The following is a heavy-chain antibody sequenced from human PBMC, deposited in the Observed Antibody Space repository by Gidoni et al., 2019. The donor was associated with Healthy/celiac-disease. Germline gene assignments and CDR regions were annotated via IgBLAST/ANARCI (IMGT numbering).Heavy chain of an antibody. Sequence: QLQLQESGPGLVKPSETLSLTCTVSGGSISSSSYYWGWIRQPPGKGLEWIGSIYYSGSTYYNPSLKSRVTISVDTSKNQFSLKLSSVTAADTAVYYCARFYCSGGSCFFDFWGQGTLVTVSS. CDR3: ARFYCSGGSCFFDF. CDR2: IYYSGST. D-gene: IGHD2-15*01. V-gene: IGHV4-39*01. J-gene: IGHJ4*02. CDR1: GGSISSSSYY.